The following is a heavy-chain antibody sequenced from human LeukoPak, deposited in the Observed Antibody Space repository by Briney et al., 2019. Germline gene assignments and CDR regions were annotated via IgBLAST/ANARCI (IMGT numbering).Heavy chain of an antibody. CDR1: GYTFTGYY. V-gene: IGHV1-2*02. Sequence: ASVKVSCKASGYTFTGYYMHWVRQAPGQGLEWMGWINPNIGGTNYAQKFQGRVTMTRDTSISTAYMELSRLRSDDTAVYYCARDWGIDIPGLPIDYWGQGTLVTVSS. J-gene: IGHJ4*02. D-gene: IGHD3-16*01. CDR3: ARDWGIDIPGLPIDY. CDR2: INPNIGGT.